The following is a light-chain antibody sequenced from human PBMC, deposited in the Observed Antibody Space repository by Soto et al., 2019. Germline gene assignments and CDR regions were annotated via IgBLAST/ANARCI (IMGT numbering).Light chain of an antibody. Sequence: QSVLTQPPSVSGAPGQRVPISCPGSSSNIGAGYDVHWYQQLPGTAPKLLIYGNSNRPSGVPDRFSGSKSGTSASLAITGLQAEDEADYYCQSYDSSLSGSDVFGTGTKLTVL. CDR1: SSNIGAGYD. CDR2: GNS. CDR3: QSYDSSLSGSDV. J-gene: IGLJ1*01. V-gene: IGLV1-40*01.